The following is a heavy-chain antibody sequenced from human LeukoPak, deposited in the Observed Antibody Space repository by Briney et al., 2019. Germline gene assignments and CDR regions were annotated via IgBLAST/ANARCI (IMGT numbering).Heavy chain of an antibody. V-gene: IGHV4-34*01. Sequence: SETLSLTCAVYGGSFSGYCWSWIRQPPGKGRGWIGEINHSGRPNYNPSLKSRVTISVDTSKNQFSLKLSSVTAADTAVYYCARANYYGSGLRGDVWGQGTTVTVSS. CDR3: ARANYYGSGLRGDV. J-gene: IGHJ6*02. CDR2: INHSGRP. D-gene: IGHD3-10*01. CDR1: GGSFSGYC.